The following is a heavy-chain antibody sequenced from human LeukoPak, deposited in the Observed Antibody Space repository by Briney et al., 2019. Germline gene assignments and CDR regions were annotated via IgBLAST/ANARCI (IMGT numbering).Heavy chain of an antibody. V-gene: IGHV4-59*01. CDR3: ARFYGSGSYPFDY. CDR2: SYYSGST. J-gene: IGHJ4*02. D-gene: IGHD3-10*01. Sequence: SETLSLTCTVSGGSMSSYYWSWIRQPPGKGLEWIGYSYYSGSTNYNPSLKSRVTISVDTSKNQFSLRLTSVTAADTAVYYCARFYGSGSYPFDYWGQGTLVTVSS. CDR1: GGSMSSYY.